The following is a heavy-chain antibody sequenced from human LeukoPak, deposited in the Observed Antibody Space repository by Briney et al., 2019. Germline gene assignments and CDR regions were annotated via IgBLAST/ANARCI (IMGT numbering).Heavy chain of an antibody. CDR2: ISSSGSTI. D-gene: IGHD3-10*02. J-gene: IGHJ6*04. V-gene: IGHV3-48*03. Sequence: PGGSLRLSCAAYGFTFSSYELNWVRQPPGKGLEWVSYISSSGSTIYYADSVKGRFTISRDNDKNSLYLQMNSLRAEDTAVYYCAELGITMIGGVWGKGTTVTIPS. CDR1: GFTFSSYE. CDR3: AELGITMIGGV.